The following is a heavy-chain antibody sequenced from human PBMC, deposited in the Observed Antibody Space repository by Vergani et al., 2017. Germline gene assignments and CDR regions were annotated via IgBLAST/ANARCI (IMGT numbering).Heavy chain of an antibody. CDR1: GGSINSHNYY. CDR2: IHTRGST. V-gene: IGHV4-61*02. Sequence: QVQLQESGPGLVKPSQTLSLTCTVSGGSINSHNYYWSWIRQPAGKGLEWIGRIHTRGSTKYNPSLKSRVTMSEDTSKNPFSLNLPSVTAADTAVYFCARGSCLGGSCYKPLIDYGGQGILVTGSS. D-gene: IGHD2-15*01. CDR3: ARGSCLGGSCYKPLIDY. J-gene: IGHJ4*02.